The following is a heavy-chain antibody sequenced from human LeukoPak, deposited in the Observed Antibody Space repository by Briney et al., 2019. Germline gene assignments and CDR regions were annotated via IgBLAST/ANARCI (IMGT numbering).Heavy chain of an antibody. V-gene: IGHV3-48*03. CDR3: ARQQQQLWYD. Sequence: WGSLRLSCAASGFTFSSYEMNWVRQAPGKGLEWVSYISSSASTTYYADSVKGRFTISRDNAKNSLYLQMNSLRAEDTAVYFCARQQQQLWYDWGQGTLVTVSS. CDR2: ISSSASTT. J-gene: IGHJ4*02. CDR1: GFTFSSYE. D-gene: IGHD5-18*01.